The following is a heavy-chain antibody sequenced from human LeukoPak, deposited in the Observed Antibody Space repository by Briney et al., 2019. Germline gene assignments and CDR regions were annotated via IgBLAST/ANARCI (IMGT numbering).Heavy chain of an antibody. Sequence: SETLSLTCTVSGGSISSYYWSWIRQPPGKGLEWIGYIYYSGSTNYNPSLKSRVTISVDTSKNQFSLKLSSVTAADTAVYYCARHHVPYYYDSSGSPLFDYWGQGTLVTVSS. D-gene: IGHD3-22*01. J-gene: IGHJ4*02. V-gene: IGHV4-59*08. CDR2: IYYSGST. CDR1: GGSISSYY. CDR3: ARHHVPYYYDSSGSPLFDY.